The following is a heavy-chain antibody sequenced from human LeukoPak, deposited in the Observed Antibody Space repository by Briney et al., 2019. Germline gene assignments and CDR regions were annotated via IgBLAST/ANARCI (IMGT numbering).Heavy chain of an antibody. CDR3: AAFGGRIVDYYDSSGSSDAFDI. J-gene: IGHJ3*02. Sequence: ASVKVSCKASGFTFTSYDINWVRQAPRQGLEWMGWMNPNSGNTRYAQKVQGRITMTRDTSISTAYMELSSLRSEDTAVYYCAAFGGRIVDYYDSSGSSDAFDIWGQGTMVTVSS. V-gene: IGHV1-8*01. CDR2: MNPNSGNT. D-gene: IGHD3-22*01. CDR1: GFTFTSYD.